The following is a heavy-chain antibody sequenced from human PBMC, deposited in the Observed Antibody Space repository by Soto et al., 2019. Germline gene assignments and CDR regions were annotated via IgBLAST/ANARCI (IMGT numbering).Heavy chain of an antibody. V-gene: IGHV4-4*07. J-gene: IGHJ5*02. CDR1: GGSISSYY. CDR2: IYTRGST. CDR3: ATDRRGFCSSTSCYTGQIWFDP. D-gene: IGHD2-2*02. Sequence: LSPTCTVSGGSISSYYWSWIRQPAGKGLEWIGRIYTRGSTNYNPTLKRRVTMSVDTSKTQFSLKMTSVPATDTAVSYCATDRRGFCSSTSCYTGQIWFDPCGQGTLLTVSS.